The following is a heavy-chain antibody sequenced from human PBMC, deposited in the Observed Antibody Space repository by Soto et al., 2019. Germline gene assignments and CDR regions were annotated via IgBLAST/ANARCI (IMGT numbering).Heavy chain of an antibody. D-gene: IGHD2-2*01. Sequence: SETLSLTCAVSCYSISSGGYYWSWIRQHPGKGLEWIGYIYYSGSTYYNPSLKSRVTISVDTSKNQFSLKLSSVTAADTAGYYCAREDNCSSTRCSYGMDVGGHGTTGTVSS. V-gene: IGHV4-31*11. CDR3: AREDNCSSTRCSYGMDV. CDR2: IYYSGST. J-gene: IGHJ6*02. CDR1: CYSISSGGYY.